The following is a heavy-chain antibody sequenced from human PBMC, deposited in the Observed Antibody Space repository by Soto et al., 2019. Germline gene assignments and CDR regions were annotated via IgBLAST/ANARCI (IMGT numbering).Heavy chain of an antibody. CDR2: MNPNSGNT. CDR1: GYTLTELS. D-gene: IGHD4-4*01. Sequence: ASVKVSCKVSGYTLTELSMHWVRQATGQGLEWMGWMNPNSGNTGYAQKFQGRVTMTRNTSISTAYMELSSLRSEDTAVYYCARGHSNYPGYYYYYMDVWGKGTTVTVS. V-gene: IGHV1-8*01. J-gene: IGHJ6*03. CDR3: ARGHSNYPGYYYYYMDV.